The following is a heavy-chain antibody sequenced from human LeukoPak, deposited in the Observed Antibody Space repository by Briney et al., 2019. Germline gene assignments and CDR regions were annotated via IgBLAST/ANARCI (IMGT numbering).Heavy chain of an antibody. CDR1: GFTFSSYS. CDR3: ARVDYDSSGYYSWFDP. CDR2: ISSSSSYI. J-gene: IGHJ5*02. V-gene: IGHV3-21*01. D-gene: IGHD3-22*01. Sequence: GGSLRLSCAASGFTFSSYSMNWVRQAPGKGLEWVSSISSSSSYIYYADSVKGRFTISRDNAKNSLYLQMNSLRAEDTAVYYCARVDYDSSGYYSWFDPWGQGTLVTVSS.